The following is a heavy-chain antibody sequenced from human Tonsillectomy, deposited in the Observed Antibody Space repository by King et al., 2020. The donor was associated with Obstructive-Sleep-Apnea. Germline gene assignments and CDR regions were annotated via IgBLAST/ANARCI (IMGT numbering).Heavy chain of an antibody. CDR3: ARWRDGYNEAFYY. CDR2: IDPYSGDT. Sequence: VQLVESGAEVKKPGASVKVSCKPSGYTFTGYYLHWVRQPPGQGLEWMGWIDPYSGDTNYAQKFQGRVTMTRDTSISTAYMELSSLRSDDTAVYYCARWRDGYNEAFYYWGQGTLVTVSS. V-gene: IGHV1-2*02. D-gene: IGHD5-24*01. J-gene: IGHJ4*02. CDR1: GYTFTGYY.